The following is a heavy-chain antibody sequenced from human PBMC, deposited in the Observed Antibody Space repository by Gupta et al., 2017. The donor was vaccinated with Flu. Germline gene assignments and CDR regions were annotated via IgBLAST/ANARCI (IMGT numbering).Heavy chain of an antibody. CDR3: VKDPVVGALGAFDI. V-gene: IGHV3-64D*06. Sequence: EVQLVESGGGLVQPGGSLRLSCSASGFTFSSYAMPWVRQAPGKGLEYVSAISSNGGSTYYADSVKGRFTISRDNSKNTLYLQMSSLRAEDTAVYYCVKDPVVGALGAFDIWGQGTMVTVSS. CDR1: GFTFSSYA. D-gene: IGHD1-26*01. CDR2: ISSNGGST. J-gene: IGHJ3*02.